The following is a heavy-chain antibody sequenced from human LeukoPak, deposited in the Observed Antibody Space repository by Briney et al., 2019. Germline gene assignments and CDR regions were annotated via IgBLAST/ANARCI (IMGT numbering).Heavy chain of an antibody. D-gene: IGHD3-3*01. CDR1: GYTFTSYD. J-gene: IGHJ4*02. CDR3: ARGERVLRFSVDY. CDR2: MNPNSGNT. V-gene: IGHV1-8*01. Sequence: ASVKVSCKSSGYTFTSYDINWVRQATGQGLEWMGWMNPNSGNTGYAQKFQGRVTMTRNTSISTAYMELSSLRSEDTAVYYCARGERVLRFSVDYWGQGTLVTVSS.